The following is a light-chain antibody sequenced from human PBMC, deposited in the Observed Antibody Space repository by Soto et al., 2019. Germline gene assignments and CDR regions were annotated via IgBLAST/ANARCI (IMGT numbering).Light chain of an antibody. CDR3: SSYADSNNVEVL. J-gene: IGLJ2*01. V-gene: IGLV2-8*01. CDR1: SSDVGSCKY. Sequence: QSALTQPPSASGSPGQSVTIACTGTSSDVGSCKYVSWYQQHPGKAPKLIIYEVIKRPSGVPDRFSGSKSGNTASLTVSGLQAEDEADYYCSSYADSNNVEVLFGGGTKVTFL. CDR2: EVI.